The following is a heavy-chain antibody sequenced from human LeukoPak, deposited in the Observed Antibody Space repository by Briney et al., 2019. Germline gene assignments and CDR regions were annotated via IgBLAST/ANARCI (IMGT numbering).Heavy chain of an antibody. CDR1: GFTFSNYG. V-gene: IGHV3-30*18. CDR3: AKDLGDYDGNSDLNY. J-gene: IGHJ4*02. D-gene: IGHD4-23*01. CDR2: ISYDGSNK. Sequence: GRSLRLSCAASGFTFSNYGMHWVRQAPGKGLEWVAVISYDGSNKYYADSVKGRFTISRDNSKNTLYLQMNGLRAEDTAVYYCAKDLGDYDGNSDLNYWGQGTLVTVSS.